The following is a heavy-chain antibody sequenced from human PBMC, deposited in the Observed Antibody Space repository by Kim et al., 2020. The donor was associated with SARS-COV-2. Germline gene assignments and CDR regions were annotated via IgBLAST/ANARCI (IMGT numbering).Heavy chain of an antibody. Sequence: SETLSLTCAVSGGSISSSNWWSWVRQPPGKGLEWIGEIYHSGSTNYNPSLKSRVTISVDKSKNQFSLKLSSVTAADTAVYYCARTELRLGELSLIYFDYWGQGTLVTVSS. CDR1: GGSISSSNW. CDR3: ARTELRLGELSLIYFDY. J-gene: IGHJ4*02. V-gene: IGHV4-4*02. D-gene: IGHD3-16*02. CDR2: IYHSGST.